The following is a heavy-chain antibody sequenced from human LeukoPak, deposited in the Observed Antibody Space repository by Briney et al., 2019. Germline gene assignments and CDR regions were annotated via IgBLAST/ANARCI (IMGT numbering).Heavy chain of an antibody. Sequence: ASVKVSCKASGYTFTSYGISWVRQAPGQGLEWMGWISAYNGNTNYAQRLQGRVTMTTDTSTSTAYMELRSLRSDDMAVYYCARQFPVNRRYSGSYFSFSPRLDYWGQGTLVTVSS. D-gene: IGHD1-26*01. J-gene: IGHJ4*02. CDR3: ARQFPVNRRYSGSYFSFSPRLDY. CDR1: GYTFTSYG. V-gene: IGHV1-18*03. CDR2: ISAYNGNT.